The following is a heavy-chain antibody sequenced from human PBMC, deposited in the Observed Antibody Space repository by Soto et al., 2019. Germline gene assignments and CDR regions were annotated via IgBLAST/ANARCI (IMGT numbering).Heavy chain of an antibody. Sequence: PGGSLRLSCAASGFTFNNFWMYWVRQTPEKGLVWVSGINSDGTTTIYADSVKGRFTISRDNAKNTLYLQMNSLTVEDTAIYYCVRDIRWGQGTLVNVSS. CDR1: GFTFNNFW. J-gene: IGHJ4*02. CDR2: INSDGTTT. V-gene: IGHV3-74*01. CDR3: VRDIR.